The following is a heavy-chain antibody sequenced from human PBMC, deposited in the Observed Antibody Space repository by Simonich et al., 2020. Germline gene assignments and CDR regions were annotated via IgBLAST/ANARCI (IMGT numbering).Heavy chain of an antibody. Sequence: QVQLVQSGAEVKKPGSSVKVSCKASGGTFSRYAISWVRQAPGQGLEWMGGIITILGIANSAQKFQGRVTNTADKSTSTAYMERSSLRSEDTAVYYCAGVMVAARPQGYYLDYWGQGTLVTVSS. D-gene: IGHD6-6*01. CDR1: GGTFSRYA. J-gene: IGHJ4*02. CDR3: AGVMVAARPQGYYLDY. V-gene: IGHV1-69*10. CDR2: IITILGIA.